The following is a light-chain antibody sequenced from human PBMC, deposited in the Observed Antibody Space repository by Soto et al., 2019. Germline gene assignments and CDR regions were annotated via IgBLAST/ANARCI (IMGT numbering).Light chain of an antibody. CDR3: QQYNSSSPYT. Sequence: DIQMTQSPSTLSAFVGDRVTITCRASQSISRWLAWYQQKPGKAPKLLIYDASILESGVPSRFSGSGSGTEFTLSISSLQPDDFATYYCQQYNSSSPYTFAQGTKLEIK. V-gene: IGKV1-5*01. J-gene: IGKJ2*01. CDR2: DAS. CDR1: QSISRW.